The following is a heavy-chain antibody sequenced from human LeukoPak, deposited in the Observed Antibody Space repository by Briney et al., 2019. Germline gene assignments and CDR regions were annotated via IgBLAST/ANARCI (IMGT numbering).Heavy chain of an antibody. CDR2: IYYSGST. J-gene: IGHJ5*02. CDR3: ARLDCSSTSCSNNWFDP. Sequence: PSETLSLTCTVSGGSISSYYWSWIRQPPGKGLEWIGYIYYSGSTNYNPSLKSRVTISVDTSKNQFSLKLSSVTAADTAVYYCARLDCSSTSCSNNWFDPWGQGTLVTVSS. V-gene: IGHV4-59*01. D-gene: IGHD2-2*01. CDR1: GGSISSYY.